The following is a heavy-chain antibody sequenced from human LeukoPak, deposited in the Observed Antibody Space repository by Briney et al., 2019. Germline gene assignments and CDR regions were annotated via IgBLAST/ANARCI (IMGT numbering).Heavy chain of an antibody. CDR2: INPNSGGT. J-gene: IGHJ3*02. D-gene: IGHD2-21*01. V-gene: IGHV1-2*02. Sequence: ASVKVSCKASGYTFTGYYMHWVRQAPGQGLEWMGWINPNSGGTNYAQKFQGRVTMTRDTSISTAYMELSRLRSDDTAVYYCARDDSRLFGAFDIWGQGTMVTVSS. CDR1: GYTFTGYY. CDR3: ARDDSRLFGAFDI.